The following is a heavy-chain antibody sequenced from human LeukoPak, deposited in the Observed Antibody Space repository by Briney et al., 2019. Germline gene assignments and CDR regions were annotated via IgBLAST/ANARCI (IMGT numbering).Heavy chain of an antibody. Sequence: SDTLSLTCTVSGGSITSYYWSWIRQPPGRGLDWIGYISYSRSTNYNPSLKSRATMSLDTSKNQFSLNLNSVTAADTAVYYCARGERPGCDYWGQGTLVTVSS. CDR3: ARGERPGCDY. CDR1: GGSITSYY. J-gene: IGHJ4*02. V-gene: IGHV4-59*07. CDR2: ISYSRST. D-gene: IGHD2-21*01.